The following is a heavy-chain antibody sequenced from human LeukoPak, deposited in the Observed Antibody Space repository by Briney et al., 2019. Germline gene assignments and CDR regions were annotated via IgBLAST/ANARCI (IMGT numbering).Heavy chain of an antibody. CDR1: GFTFRSNG. D-gene: IGHD4-17*01. Sequence: GGSLRLSCAASGFTFRSNGMHWVRQAPGRGLEWVTYIWYDGSDADYADPVKGRFTISRDNSKNTLYLQMSGLRAEDTAVYYCAKDPNGDYIGAFDFWGQGTMVTVSS. CDR2: IWYDGSDA. CDR3: AKDPNGDYIGAFDF. V-gene: IGHV3-30*02. J-gene: IGHJ3*01.